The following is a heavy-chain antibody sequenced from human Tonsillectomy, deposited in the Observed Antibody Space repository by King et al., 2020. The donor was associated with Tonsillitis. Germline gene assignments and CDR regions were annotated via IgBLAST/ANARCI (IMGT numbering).Heavy chain of an antibody. CDR2: TNPKTGDT. CDR1: GYSFASHD. Sequence: VQLVESGAEVKKPGASVTVSCKASGYSFASHDINWVRQASGQRPEWMGWTNPKTGDTGYAQKFQGRVHMTRNTSISTAYMELTGLRSDDTAVYFCARGRGWQPIYDLWGQGTQVTVSS. CDR3: ARGRGWQPIYDL. D-gene: IGHD6-19*01. V-gene: IGHV1-8*01. J-gene: IGHJ5*02.